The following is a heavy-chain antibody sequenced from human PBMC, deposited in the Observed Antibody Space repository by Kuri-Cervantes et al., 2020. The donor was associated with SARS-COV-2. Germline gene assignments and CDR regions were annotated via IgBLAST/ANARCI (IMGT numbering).Heavy chain of an antibody. CDR1: GGSISSYY. Sequence: GSLRLSCTVSGGSISSYYWVWIRQPAGKGLEWIGRIYTSGSTNYNPSLKSRVTMSVDTSKNQFSLKLSSVTAADTAVYYCARGGGGQLDFDYWGQGTLVTVSS. D-gene: IGHD6-13*01. CDR3: ARGGGGQLDFDY. J-gene: IGHJ4*02. V-gene: IGHV4-4*07. CDR2: IYTSGST.